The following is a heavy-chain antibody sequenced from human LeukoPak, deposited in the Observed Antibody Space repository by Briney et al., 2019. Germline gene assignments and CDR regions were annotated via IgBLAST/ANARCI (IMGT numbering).Heavy chain of an antibody. D-gene: IGHD6-19*01. CDR1: GGSVSSGSYY. Sequence: SETLSLTCTVSGGSVSSGSYYWRWIRQPPGKGLEWIGYIYYSGSTNYNPSLKSRVTISVDTSKNQFSLKLSSVTAADTAVYYCARGPPSTYSSGWYDYWGQGTLVTVSS. J-gene: IGHJ4*02. V-gene: IGHV4-61*01. CDR3: ARGPPSTYSSGWYDY. CDR2: IYYSGST.